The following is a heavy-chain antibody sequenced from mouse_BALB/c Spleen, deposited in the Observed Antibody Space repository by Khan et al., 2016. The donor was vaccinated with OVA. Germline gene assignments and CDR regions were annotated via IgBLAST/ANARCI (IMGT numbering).Heavy chain of an antibody. J-gene: IGHJ1*01. CDR1: GFSLTSYG. CDR3: ARYYGNYGWYFDV. CDR2: ICTGGST. V-gene: IGHV2-9*02. Sequence: QVQLKQSGPGLVAPSQSLSITCTVSGFSLTSYGVHWARQPPGKGLEWLGVICTGGSTNYNSALMSRLSISKDNSKSQVFLKMNSLQTDDTAMYYCARYYGNYGWYFDVWGAGTTVTVSS. D-gene: IGHD2-1*01.